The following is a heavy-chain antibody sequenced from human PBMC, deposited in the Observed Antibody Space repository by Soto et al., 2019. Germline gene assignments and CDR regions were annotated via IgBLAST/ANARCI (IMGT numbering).Heavy chain of an antibody. D-gene: IGHD3-22*01. J-gene: IGHJ4*02. CDR1: GGSISTYY. CDR3: ERHSIWLLLSDY. Sequence: PSETLSLTCTVSGGSISTYYWNWIRQTPGKGLEWIGYIHHSGRTNYNPSLRSRVTISVDTSKNQFSLKLTSVTAADTAVYFCERHSIWLLLSDYWGQGTLVTVS. CDR2: IHHSGRT. V-gene: IGHV4-59*08.